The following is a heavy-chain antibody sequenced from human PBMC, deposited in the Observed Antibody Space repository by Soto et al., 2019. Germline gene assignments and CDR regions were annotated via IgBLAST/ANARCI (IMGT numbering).Heavy chain of an antibody. V-gene: IGHV3-73*01. D-gene: IGHD2-2*03. J-gene: IGHJ4*02. CDR1: GFTVSGSA. CDR2: IKTNSYAT. Sequence: EVQLVKSGGGLVQPGGSLKLSCAASGFTVSGSAMHWVRQASGKGLEWVARIKTNSYATAYAASVKGRFTISRDDSKNTAYLQMNSLKTEDTAVYYCTRLDISNPSPFDYWGQGTLVTVSS. CDR3: TRLDISNPSPFDY.